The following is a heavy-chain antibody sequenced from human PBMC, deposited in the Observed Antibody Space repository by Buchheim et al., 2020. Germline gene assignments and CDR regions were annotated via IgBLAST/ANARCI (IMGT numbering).Heavy chain of an antibody. Sequence: QVQLVESGGGVVQPGRSLRLSCAASGFTFSSYGMHWVRQAPGKGLEWVAVISYDGSNKYYADSVKGRFTISRDNSKNTLYLQMNSLRAEDTAVYYCAKDPARGYSGYGEPWYYFDYWGQGTL. CDR2: ISYDGSNK. V-gene: IGHV3-30*18. CDR1: GFTFSSYG. D-gene: IGHD5-12*01. CDR3: AKDPARGYSGYGEPWYYFDY. J-gene: IGHJ4*02.